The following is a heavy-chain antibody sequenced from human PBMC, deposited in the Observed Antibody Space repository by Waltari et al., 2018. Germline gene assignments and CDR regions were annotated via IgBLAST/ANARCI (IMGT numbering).Heavy chain of an antibody. J-gene: IGHJ4*02. V-gene: IGHV3-15*01. CDR3: TTVYYGSGNYYNAEV. CDR2: IKGKTDAETK. Sequence: EVQLVESGGGLVKPGGSLRLSCTASGLPFSSAWMGWVRQAPGEGLEWGARIKGKTDAETKDYAAPVKGRVTISRDDSKNTLYLQMNSLETDDTAVYYCTTVYYGSGNYYNAEVWGQGTLVTVSS. D-gene: IGHD3-10*01. CDR1: GLPFSSAW.